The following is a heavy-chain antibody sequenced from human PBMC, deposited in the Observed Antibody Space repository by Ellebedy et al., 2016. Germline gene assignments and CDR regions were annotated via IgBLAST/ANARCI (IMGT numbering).Heavy chain of an antibody. CDR1: GLTVSSFF. Sequence: GGSLRLXXAPSGLTVSSFFMGWVPQAPGKGLEWVSTMRGDGAKTHLADPVKGRFTISRDNSKSTVYLQMNSLRAEDTAVYFCAKDLSWASVWGQGTLVTVSS. CDR3: AKDLSWASV. J-gene: IGHJ4*02. CDR2: MRGDGAKT. V-gene: IGHV3-23*01. D-gene: IGHD6-13*01.